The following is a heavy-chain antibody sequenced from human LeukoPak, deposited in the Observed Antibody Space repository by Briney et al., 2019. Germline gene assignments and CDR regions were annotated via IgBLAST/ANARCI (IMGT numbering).Heavy chain of an antibody. CDR1: GFTFSSYA. V-gene: IGHV3-23*01. D-gene: IGHD3-3*01. CDR3: AKEPSVEIFGVAYFDY. J-gene: IGHJ4*02. Sequence: GGSLRLSCAASGFTFSSYAMSWVRQAPGKWLEWVSAISGSGGSTYYADSVKGRFTISRDNSKNTLYLQMNSLRAEDTAVYYCAKEPSVEIFGVAYFDYWGQGTLVTVSS. CDR2: ISGSGGST.